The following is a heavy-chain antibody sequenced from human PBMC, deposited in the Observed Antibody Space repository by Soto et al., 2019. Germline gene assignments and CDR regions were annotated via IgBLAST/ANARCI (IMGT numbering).Heavy chain of an antibody. J-gene: IGHJ4*02. Sequence: SQTLSLTCAISGDSVSSNSAAWNWIRQSPSRGLEWLGRTYYRSKWYKDYEVSVKSRITINLDTSKNQFSLQLNSVTPEDTAVYYCARGGVADNSRDFDYWGQGTLVTVSS. D-gene: IGHD6-19*01. CDR1: GDSVSSNSAA. V-gene: IGHV6-1*01. CDR3: ARGGVADNSRDFDY. CDR2: TYYRSKWYK.